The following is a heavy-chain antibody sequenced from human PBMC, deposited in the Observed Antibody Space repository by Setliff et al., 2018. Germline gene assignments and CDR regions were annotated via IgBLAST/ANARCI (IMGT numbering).Heavy chain of an antibody. V-gene: IGHV3-23*01. D-gene: IGHD2-15*01. J-gene: IGHJ3*02. CDR3: AKDRQGATFVDAFDI. CDR1: GFTFSSYS. Sequence: PGGSLRLSCAASGFTFSSYSMNWVRQAPGKGLEWVSAISGSGGSTYYADSVKGRFTISRDNSKNTLYLQMNSLRAEDTAVYYCAKDRQGATFVDAFDIWGQGTMVTVS. CDR2: ISGSGGST.